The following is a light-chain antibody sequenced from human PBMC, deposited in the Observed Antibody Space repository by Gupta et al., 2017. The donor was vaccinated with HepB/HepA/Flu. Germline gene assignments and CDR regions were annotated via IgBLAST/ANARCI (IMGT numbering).Light chain of an antibody. Sequence: QSALTQPASVSGSPGQSITISCTGTSSDVGSYNLVSWYQQHPGKAPKLRIYEVSKRPSGVSNRFSGSKSGNTDSLTISGLQAEDEADDDCCSYAGSSTDVCGTGTHVTV. CDR2: EVS. J-gene: IGLJ1*01. CDR3: CSYAGSSTDV. V-gene: IGLV2-23*02. CDR1: SSDVGSYNL.